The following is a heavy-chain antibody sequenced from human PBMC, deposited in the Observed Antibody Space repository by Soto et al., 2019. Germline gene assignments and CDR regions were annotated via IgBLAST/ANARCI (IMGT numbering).Heavy chain of an antibody. CDR2: IKQDGSEK. V-gene: IGHV3-7*01. J-gene: IGHJ4*02. D-gene: IGHD6-13*01. CDR3: AREQLQVVIPDY. Sequence: EVQPVESGGGLVQPGGSLRLSCAASGFTFSSYWMNWVRQAPGKGLEWVANIKQDGSEKYYVDSVKGRFTISRDNTKNSLYLQMNSLRAEDTAVYYCAREQLQVVIPDYWGQGTLVTVSS. CDR1: GFTFSSYW.